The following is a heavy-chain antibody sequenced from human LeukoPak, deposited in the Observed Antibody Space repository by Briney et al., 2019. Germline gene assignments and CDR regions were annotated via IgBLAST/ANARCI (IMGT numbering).Heavy chain of an antibody. J-gene: IGHJ4*02. CDR1: GFTFSSYS. Sequence: GGSLRLSCAASGFTFSSYSMNWVRQAPGKGLEWVSYISSSGSTIYYADSVKGRFTISRDNAKNSLYLQMNSLRAEDTAVYYCARVYLMGLDYWGQGTLVTVSS. CDR2: ISSSGSTI. V-gene: IGHV3-48*04. CDR3: ARVYLMGLDY. D-gene: IGHD2-8*01.